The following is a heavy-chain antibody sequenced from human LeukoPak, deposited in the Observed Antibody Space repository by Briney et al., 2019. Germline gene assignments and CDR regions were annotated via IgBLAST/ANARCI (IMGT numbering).Heavy chain of an antibody. V-gene: IGHV3-33*01. CDR2: IWDDGNNK. Sequence: PGGSLRLSCAASGFSFSNHGMHWVRQAPGKRLEWVAVIWDDGNNKRYANSVNGRFTISRDNSENTLYLQMNGLTAEDTAMYYCARGAYYYEDWGQGTLVTVSS. D-gene: IGHD3-22*01. CDR3: ARGAYYYED. J-gene: IGHJ4*02. CDR1: GFSFSNHG.